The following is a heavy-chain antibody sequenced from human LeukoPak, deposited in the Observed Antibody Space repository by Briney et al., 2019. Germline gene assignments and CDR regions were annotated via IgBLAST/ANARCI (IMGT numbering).Heavy chain of an antibody. V-gene: IGHV1-2*02. D-gene: IGHD2-2*01. J-gene: IGHJ5*02. Sequence: ASVKASCKASGYTFTGYYMHWVRQAPGQGLEWMGWINPNSGGTNYAQKFQGRVTMTRDTSISTAYMELSRLRSDDTAVYYCARDVNYQLLYNWFDPWGQGTLVTVSS. CDR3: ARDVNYQLLYNWFDP. CDR1: GYTFTGYY. CDR2: INPNSGGT.